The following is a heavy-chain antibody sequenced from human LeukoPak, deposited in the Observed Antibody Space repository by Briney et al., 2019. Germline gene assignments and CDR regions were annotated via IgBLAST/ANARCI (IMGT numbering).Heavy chain of an antibody. CDR3: ARGGYYVSGNLTPIDY. CDR2: IYHSGST. V-gene: IGHV4-59*01. CDR1: GGSISSYS. J-gene: IGHJ4*02. Sequence: PSETLSLTYTVSGGSISSYSWSWIRQPPGKGLEWIGYIYHSGSTNYNPSLKSRVTISVDTSKNQFSLKLSSVTAADTAVYYCARGGYYVSGNLTPIDYWGQGTLVIVSS. D-gene: IGHD3-10*01.